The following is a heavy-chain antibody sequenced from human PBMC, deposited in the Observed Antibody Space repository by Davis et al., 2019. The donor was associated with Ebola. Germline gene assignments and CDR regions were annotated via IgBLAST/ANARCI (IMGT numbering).Heavy chain of an antibody. V-gene: IGHV4-31*03. D-gene: IGHD6-13*01. Sequence: PSETLSLTCTVSGGSISSGGYYWSWIRQHPGKGLEWIGYIYYSGSTYYNPSLKSRVTISVDTSKNQFSLKLSSVTAADTAVYYCARGNSSSWSVRYYYGMDVWGQGTTVTVSS. CDR3: ARGNSSSWSVRYYYGMDV. CDR1: GGSISSGGYY. J-gene: IGHJ6*02. CDR2: IYYSGST.